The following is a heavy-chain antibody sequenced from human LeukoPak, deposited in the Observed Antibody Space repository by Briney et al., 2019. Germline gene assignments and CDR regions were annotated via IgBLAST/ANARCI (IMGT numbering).Heavy chain of an antibody. J-gene: IGHJ6*03. V-gene: IGHV4-59*01. CDR1: GGSMSSYY. CDR2: IYDGGST. Sequence: SETLSLTCIVSGGSMSSYYWSWVRQPPGKGLEWIGYIYDGGSTNYNPSLKSRVTILVDTPKNQFSLKLSSVTAADTAVYYCARVPEGRLTRGYGYMDVWGKGTTVTVSS. D-gene: IGHD2-15*01. CDR3: ARVPEGRLTRGYGYMDV.